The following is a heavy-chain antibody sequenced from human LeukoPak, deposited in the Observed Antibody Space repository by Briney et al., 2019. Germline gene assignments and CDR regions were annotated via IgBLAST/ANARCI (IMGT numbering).Heavy chain of an antibody. J-gene: IGHJ6*02. D-gene: IGHD2-8*01. Sequence: ASVTVSCRASGYSLTTYYMHWVRQAPGQGLEWMAIINPSGGGTKYAQKFQGRVTMTRDTPTNTVYMELSSLRTDDTAVYYCASVYLYGMDVWGQGTTVTVSS. V-gene: IGHV1-46*01. CDR2: INPSGGGT. CDR3: ASVYLYGMDV. CDR1: GYSLTTYY.